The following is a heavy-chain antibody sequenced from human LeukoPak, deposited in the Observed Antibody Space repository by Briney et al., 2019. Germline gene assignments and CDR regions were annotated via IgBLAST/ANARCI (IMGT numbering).Heavy chain of an antibody. CDR1: GFTFSSYE. Sequence: GGSLRLSCAASGFTFSSYEMNWVRQAPGKGLEWVSCISSSGSTIYYADSVKGRFTISRDNAKNSLYLQMNSLRAEDTAVYYCARGSDIVVVVAAISDYYFDYWGQGTLVTVSS. CDR2: ISSSGSTI. J-gene: IGHJ4*02. V-gene: IGHV3-48*03. D-gene: IGHD2-15*01. CDR3: ARGSDIVVVVAAISDYYFDY.